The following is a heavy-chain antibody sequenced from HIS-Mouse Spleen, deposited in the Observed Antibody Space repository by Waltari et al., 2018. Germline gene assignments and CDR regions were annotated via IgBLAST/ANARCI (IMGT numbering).Heavy chain of an antibody. CDR2: IYYSGRP. J-gene: IGHJ2*01. D-gene: IGHD6-13*01. CDR3: AREIPYSSSWYDWYFDL. Sequence: QLQLQESGPGLVKPSETLSLTCTVSGGPIRSSSYYWGWIRQPPGKGLEWMGSIYYSGRPYSDPSLKSLGTVSVDTSKNQFSLKLSSVTAADTAVYYCAREIPYSSSWYDWYFDLWGRGTLVTVSS. V-gene: IGHV4-39*07. CDR1: GGPIRSSSYY.